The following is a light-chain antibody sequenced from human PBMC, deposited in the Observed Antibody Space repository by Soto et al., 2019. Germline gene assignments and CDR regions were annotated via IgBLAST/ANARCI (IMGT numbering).Light chain of an antibody. CDR1: QSVLYSSNNKNY. V-gene: IGKV4-1*01. CDR2: WAS. Sequence: DIVMTQSPDSLAVSLGERATINCKSSQSVLYSSNNKNYLAWYQQKPGQPPKLLIYWASTRESGVPDRFSGSGSGTDFTLTISSLQAEDVAVYCCQQYYSTPLTLGGGTKVEIK. J-gene: IGKJ4*01. CDR3: QQYYSTPLT.